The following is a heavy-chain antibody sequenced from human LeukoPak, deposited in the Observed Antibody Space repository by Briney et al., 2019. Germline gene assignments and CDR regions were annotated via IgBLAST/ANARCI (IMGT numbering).Heavy chain of an antibody. CDR2: ISSSSSYI. V-gene: IGHV3-21*01. D-gene: IGHD3-3*01. CDR3: ARTSKAIFGVVKAFDI. Sequence: GGSLRLSCAASGFTFSSYSMNWVRQAPGKGLEWVSSISSSSSYIYYADPVKGRFTISRDNAKNSLYLQMNSLRAEDTAVYYCARTSKAIFGVVKAFDIWGQGTMVTVSS. J-gene: IGHJ3*02. CDR1: GFTFSSYS.